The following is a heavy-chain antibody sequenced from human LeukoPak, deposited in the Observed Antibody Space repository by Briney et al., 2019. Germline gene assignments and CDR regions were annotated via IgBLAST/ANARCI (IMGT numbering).Heavy chain of an antibody. Sequence: ASVKVSCKASGGTFSSYAISWVRQAPGQGLEWMGGIIPIFGTANYAQKFQGRVTITTDESTSTAYMELCSLRSEDTAVYYCARAVLAARLLFDYWGQGTLVTVSS. V-gene: IGHV1-69*05. CDR3: ARAVLAARLLFDY. CDR1: GGTFSSYA. J-gene: IGHJ4*02. D-gene: IGHD6-6*01. CDR2: IIPIFGTA.